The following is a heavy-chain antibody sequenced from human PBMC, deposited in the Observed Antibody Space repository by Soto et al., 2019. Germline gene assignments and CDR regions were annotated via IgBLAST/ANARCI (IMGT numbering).Heavy chain of an antibody. CDR3: ARQRTTVVTQAYFDH. Sequence: SETLSLTCIVSGESISSSSCYWGWIRQPPGKGLVWIGSIYYSGRTNYNLSCKSLVTIYIDTSKYQLSLKLISVTDTDTSVYYCARQRTTVVTQAYFDHWGQGALVTVSS. CDR1: GESISSSSCY. V-gene: IGHV4-39*01. D-gene: IGHD2-21*02. CDR2: IYYSGRT. J-gene: IGHJ4*02.